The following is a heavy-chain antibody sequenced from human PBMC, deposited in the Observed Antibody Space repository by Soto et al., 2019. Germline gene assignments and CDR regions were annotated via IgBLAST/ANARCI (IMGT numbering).Heavy chain of an antibody. CDR1: GGTFSSYT. CDR2: IIPILGIA. D-gene: IGHD4-17*01. Sequence: SVKVSCKASGGTFSSYTISWVRQAPGQGLEWMGRIIPILGIANYAQKFQGRVTITADKSTSTAYMELSSLRSEDTAVYYCARDDDYGDYDGYMDVWGKGTTVTVSS. V-gene: IGHV1-69*04. CDR3: ARDDDYGDYDGYMDV. J-gene: IGHJ6*03.